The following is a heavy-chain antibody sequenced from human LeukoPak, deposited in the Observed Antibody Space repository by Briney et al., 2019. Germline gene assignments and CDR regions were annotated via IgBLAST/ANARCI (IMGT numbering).Heavy chain of an antibody. J-gene: IGHJ4*02. D-gene: IGHD3/OR15-3a*01. CDR3: ATDVGTVFFDN. CDR2: IDTSGGST. CDR1: GFTFSSYA. V-gene: IGHV3-23*01. Sequence: GGSLRLSCAASGFTFSSYAMAWVRQTPGKGLEWVSTIDTSGGSTHYADSVKGRFTISRDDSKNTMYLQMNSLRVEDTAIYYCATDVGTVFFDNWGQGTVVTVSS.